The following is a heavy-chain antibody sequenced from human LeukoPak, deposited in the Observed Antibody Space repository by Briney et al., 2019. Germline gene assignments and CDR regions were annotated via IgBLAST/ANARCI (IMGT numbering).Heavy chain of an antibody. CDR3: AKDHQGSGSYYNGKYGMDV. Sequence: GGSLRLSCAASGFTYSSYGMHWVRHAPGKGLEWVAFIRYEGSNKYYADSVKGRFTISRDNSKNTLYLQMNSLRAEDTAVYYCAKDHQGSGSYYNGKYGMDVWGQGTTVTVSS. V-gene: IGHV3-30*02. D-gene: IGHD3-10*01. J-gene: IGHJ6*02. CDR1: GFTYSSYG. CDR2: IRYEGSNK.